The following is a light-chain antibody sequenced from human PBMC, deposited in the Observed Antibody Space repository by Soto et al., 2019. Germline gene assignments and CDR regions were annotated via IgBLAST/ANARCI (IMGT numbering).Light chain of an antibody. CDR3: QQANSFPLT. CDR2: GAS. CDR1: QSVRSN. Sequence: EIVMTQSPATLSVSPGERATLSCRASQSVRSNLAWYQQKRGQAPRLLIYGASTRATGIPARFTGSGSGTEFTLTISSLQPEDFATYYCQQANSFPLTFGGGTKVEIK. V-gene: IGKV3-15*01. J-gene: IGKJ4*01.